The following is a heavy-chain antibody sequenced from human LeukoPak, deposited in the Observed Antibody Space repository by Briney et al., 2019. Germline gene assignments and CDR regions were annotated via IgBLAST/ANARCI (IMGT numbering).Heavy chain of an antibody. D-gene: IGHD3-22*01. CDR3: ARSPHDSSGYYHY. J-gene: IGHJ4*02. CDR1: GGSISSYY. CDR2: IYYSGST. V-gene: IGHV4-59*01. Sequence: PSETLSLTCTVSGGSISSYYWSWIRQPPGKGLEWVGYIYYSGSTNYNPSLKSRVTISVDTSKDQFSLKLSSVTAADTAVYYCARSPHDSSGYYHYWGQGTLVTVSS.